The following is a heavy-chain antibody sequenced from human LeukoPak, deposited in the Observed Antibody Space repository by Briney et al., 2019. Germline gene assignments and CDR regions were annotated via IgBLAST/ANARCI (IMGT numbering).Heavy chain of an antibody. CDR3: ARARCYYMDV. J-gene: IGHJ6*03. Sequence: SQTLSLTCTVSGGSISGGSYYWSWIRQPAGKEMEWIGRVYTGGSTNYNPSLKSRVTISVDRSKNQFSLKMSSVTAADTAVYYCARARCYYMDVWGEGTTVTVSS. V-gene: IGHV4-61*02. CDR1: GGSISGGSYY. D-gene: IGHD2-8*01. CDR2: VYTGGST.